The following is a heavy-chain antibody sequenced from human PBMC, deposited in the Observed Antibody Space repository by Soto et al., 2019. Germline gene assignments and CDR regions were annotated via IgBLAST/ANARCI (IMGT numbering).Heavy chain of an antibody. Sequence: SGGSLGLSSVGSGVSFSTYVLNGVRQAPGKGLEWVSYISNLGYTQKYADSVKGRFTISRDNAKNSLYLQMNSLRAEDTAVYFCCPATFGGIESCGQGALVSVSS. J-gene: IGHJ4*02. CDR2: ISNLGYTQ. D-gene: IGHD3-16*01. CDR3: CPATFGGIES. CDR1: GVSFSTYV. V-gene: IGHV3-48*03.